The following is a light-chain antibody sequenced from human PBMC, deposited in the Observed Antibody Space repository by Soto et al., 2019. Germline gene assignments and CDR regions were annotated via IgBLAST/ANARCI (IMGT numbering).Light chain of an antibody. CDR3: QESTSPSRT. CDR1: QNVDSTY. Sequence: IGSTRCPCILTHSTTKRATLPCRASQNVDSTYLAWYQQQPGQAPRIIIFGASGRATGIPDRFSDSGSGTEFTLTISSLPPEDVAPYYCQESTSPSRTFCQGTKVDIK. V-gene: IGKV3-20*01. J-gene: IGKJ1*01. CDR2: GAS.